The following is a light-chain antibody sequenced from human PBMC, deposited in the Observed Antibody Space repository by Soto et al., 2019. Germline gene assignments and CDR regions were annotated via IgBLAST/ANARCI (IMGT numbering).Light chain of an antibody. J-gene: IGKJ2*01. CDR2: GAS. Sequence: EIVLTQSPGTLSSSPGERVTLSCRASQSVSSTNLAWYQQKFGQAPRLLIYGASNRATGTPHRFSGSGSGTDFTLTISRLEPEDFAVYYCQHYGNSMYTFGQGTKLEIK. CDR3: QHYGNSMYT. CDR1: QSVSSTN. V-gene: IGKV3-20*01.